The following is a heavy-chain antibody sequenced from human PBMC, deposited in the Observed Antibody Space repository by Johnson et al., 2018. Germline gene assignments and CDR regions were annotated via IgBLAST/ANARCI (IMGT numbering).Heavy chain of an antibody. J-gene: IGHJ3*02. V-gene: IGHV3-73*01. CDR1: GFTFSGSA. D-gene: IGHD2-15*01. Sequence: VQLVESGGGVVQPGRSLKLSCAASGFTFSGSAMHWVRQASGKGLEWVGRIRSKANSYATAYGASVKGRFTISRDDSKNTAYLQRNSLRAEDTAVYYCAKESRSGGEPPEAFDIWGQGTMVTVSS. CDR3: AKESRSGGEPPEAFDI. CDR2: IRSKANSYAT.